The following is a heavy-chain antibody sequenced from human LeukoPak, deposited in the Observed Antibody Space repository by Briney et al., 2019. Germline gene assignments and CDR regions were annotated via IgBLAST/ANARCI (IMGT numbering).Heavy chain of an antibody. D-gene: IGHD1-20*01. V-gene: IGHV1-8*01. J-gene: IGHJ4*02. CDR2: MHPNSGDT. CDR3: ARGRLNGNVDF. CDR1: GYTFTGYD. Sequence: ASVKVSCRTSGYTFTGYDINWVRQAAGQGFEWMGWMHPNSGDTGYAHNLQGRITITRDSSTATVFMELSSLRSEDTAMYYCARGRLNGNVDFWGQGTLVTVSS.